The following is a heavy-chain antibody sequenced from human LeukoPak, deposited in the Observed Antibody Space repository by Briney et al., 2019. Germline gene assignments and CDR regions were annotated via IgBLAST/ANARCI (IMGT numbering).Heavy chain of an antibody. CDR2: IKSKTDGGTT. CDR1: GFIFSNAW. Sequence: GGSLRLSCAASGFIFSNAWMSWVRQAPGKGLEWVGRIKSKTDGGTTDYAAPVKGRFTISRDDSKNTLYLQMNSLKTEDTAVYYCTTEGGWPSGGWYFDYWGQGTLVSVSS. D-gene: IGHD6-19*01. J-gene: IGHJ4*02. CDR3: TTEGGWPSGGWYFDY. V-gene: IGHV3-15*01.